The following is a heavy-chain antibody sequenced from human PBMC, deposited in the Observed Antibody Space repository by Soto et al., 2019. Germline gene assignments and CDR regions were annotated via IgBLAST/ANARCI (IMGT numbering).Heavy chain of an antibody. CDR1: GFTFSSYP. D-gene: IGHD3-3*01. V-gene: IGHV3-30-3*01. Sequence: GGSLRLSCAASGFTFSSYPMHWVRQAPGKGLEWVAVISSDGSNDYYADSVKGRFTISRDNAKNSLYLQMNSLRAEDTAVYYCARDANYDFWSGYPNWFDPWGQGTLVTVSS. CDR3: ARDANYDFWSGYPNWFDP. J-gene: IGHJ5*02. CDR2: ISSDGSND.